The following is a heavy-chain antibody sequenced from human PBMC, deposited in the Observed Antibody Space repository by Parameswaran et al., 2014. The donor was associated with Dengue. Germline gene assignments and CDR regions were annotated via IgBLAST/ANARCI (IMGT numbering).Heavy chain of an antibody. CDR2: INPSDGST. V-gene: IGHV1-46*01. CDR3: ARAQNFYVSSDHYPDPIDS. D-gene: IGHD3-22*01. Sequence: WVRQAPGQGLEWMGIINPSDGSTTYADKFQGRVTMTRDTSRNTVYLEMGSLRSGDTAVYYCARAQNFYVSSDHYPDPIDSWGQGTLVTVSS. J-gene: IGHJ4*02.